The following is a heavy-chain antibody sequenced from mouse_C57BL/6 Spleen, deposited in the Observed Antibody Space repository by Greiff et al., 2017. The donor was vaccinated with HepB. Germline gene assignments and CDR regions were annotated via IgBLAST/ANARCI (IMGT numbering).Heavy chain of an antibody. J-gene: IGHJ2*01. CDR1: GYAFSSSW. V-gene: IGHV1-82*01. CDR3: AREITTVVGY. Sequence: VQLQQSGPELVKPGASVKISCKASGYAFSSSWMNWVKQRPGKGLEWIGRIYPGDGDTNYNGKFKGKATLTADKSSSTAYMQLSSLTSEDSAVYCCAREITTVVGYWGQGTTLTVSS. D-gene: IGHD1-1*01. CDR2: IYPGDGDT.